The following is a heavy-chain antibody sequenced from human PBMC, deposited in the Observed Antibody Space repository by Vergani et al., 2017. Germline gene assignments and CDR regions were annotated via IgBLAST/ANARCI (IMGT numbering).Heavy chain of an antibody. CDR1: GDSIISSTFY. D-gene: IGHD5-12*01. J-gene: IGHJ4*02. CDR3: ARQDIATNYFDD. V-gene: IGHV4-39*01. Sequence: QLQLQESGPGLVKPSETLSLTCTVSGDSIISSTFYWAWVRQPPGKGLEWIGSMYHGGNTYYNPSLKSRVTISVDTSKNQFSRRLSSVTAADTAMYYCARQDIATNYFDDWGLGTLVTVSS. CDR2: MYHGGNT.